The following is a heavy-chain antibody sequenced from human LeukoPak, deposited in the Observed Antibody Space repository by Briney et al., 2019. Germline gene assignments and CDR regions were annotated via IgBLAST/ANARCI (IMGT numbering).Heavy chain of an antibody. D-gene: IGHD6-13*01. V-gene: IGHV6-1*01. Sequence: SQTLSLTFAISGDSVSSNSAAWNWLRQSPSRGLEWLGRTYYRSKWYNDYAVPVKSRITINPDTSKNQFSLQLNSVTPEDTAVYYCARDRYSSSWLDYFDYWGQGTLVTVSS. CDR2: TYYRSKWYN. J-gene: IGHJ4*02. CDR1: GDSVSSNSAA. CDR3: ARDRYSSSWLDYFDY.